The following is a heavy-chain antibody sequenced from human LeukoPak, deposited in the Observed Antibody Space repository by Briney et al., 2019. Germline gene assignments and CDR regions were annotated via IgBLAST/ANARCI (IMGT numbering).Heavy chain of an antibody. Sequence: SETLSLTCTVSGASISSSSYYWGWIRQPPGKGLEWIGSIYYSGSTYYNPSLKSRVTISVDTSKNQFSLKLSSVTAADTAVYYCARRRSSSWYFDLWGRGTLVTVSS. CDR3: ARRRSSSWYFDL. CDR2: IYYSGST. D-gene: IGHD6-13*01. CDR1: GASISSSSYY. V-gene: IGHV4-39*01. J-gene: IGHJ2*01.